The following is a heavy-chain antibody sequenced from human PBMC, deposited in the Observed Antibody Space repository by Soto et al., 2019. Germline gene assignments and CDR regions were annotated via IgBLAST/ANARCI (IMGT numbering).Heavy chain of an antibody. Sequence: EVQLVQSGGSVVRPGGSLRLSCTASGFTFDLFGMAWVRQPPGKGLEWVSGVRWYGVNSGYGDFVKGRFTISRDNAKNTLYLQINSLRAEDTAFYFCVRALSGHDHFFDSWGQGALVTVST. V-gene: IGHV3-20*04. CDR1: GFTFDLFG. D-gene: IGHD5-12*01. CDR2: VRWYGVNS. CDR3: VRALSGHDHFFDS. J-gene: IGHJ4*02.